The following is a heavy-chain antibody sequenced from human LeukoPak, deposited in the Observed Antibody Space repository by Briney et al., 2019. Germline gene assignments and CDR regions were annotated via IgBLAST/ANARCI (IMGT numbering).Heavy chain of an antibody. CDR3: ARSREGHYYYYGMDV. J-gene: IGHJ6*02. Sequence: GGSLRLSCAASGFIFSSYAMSWVRQAPGKGLEWVSAISGSGGSTYYADSVKGRFTISRDNSKNTLYLQMNSLRAEDTAVYYCARSREGHYYYYGMDVWGQGTTVTVSS. CDR1: GFIFSSYA. V-gene: IGHV3-23*01. CDR2: ISGSGGST.